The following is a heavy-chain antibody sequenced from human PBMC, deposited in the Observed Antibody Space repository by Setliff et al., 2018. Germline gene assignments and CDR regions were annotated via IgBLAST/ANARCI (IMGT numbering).Heavy chain of an antibody. V-gene: IGHV3-7*03. CDR3: AREIWNMYDNSWSGYSDL. CDR1: GFTFTNYA. Sequence: GGSLRLSCAASGFTFTNYAMSWVRQAPGKGLEWVADIRQDGTNKYYVDSVEGRFTISRDNSKNSLFLEMNSLRVEDTALYQCAREIWNMYDNSWSGYSDLWGQGTLVTVSS. D-gene: IGHD3-3*01. J-gene: IGHJ5*02. CDR2: IRQDGTNK.